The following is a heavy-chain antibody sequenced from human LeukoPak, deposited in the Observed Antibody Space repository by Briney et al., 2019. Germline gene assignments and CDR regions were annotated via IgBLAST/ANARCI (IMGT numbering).Heavy chain of an antibody. V-gene: IGHV3-30*18. CDR3: AKDAEKYSYGFVAFDI. CDR2: ISYDGSNK. J-gene: IGHJ3*02. CDR1: GFTFSSYG. D-gene: IGHD5-18*01. Sequence: GGSPRLSCAASGFTFSSYGMHWVRQAPGKGLEWVAVISYDGSNKYYADSVKGRFTISRDNSKNTLYLQMNSLRAEDTAVYYCAKDAEKYSYGFVAFDIWGQGTMVTVSS.